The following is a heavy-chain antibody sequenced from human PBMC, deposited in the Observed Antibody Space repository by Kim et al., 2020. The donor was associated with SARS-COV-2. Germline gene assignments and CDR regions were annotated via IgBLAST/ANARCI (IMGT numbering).Heavy chain of an antibody. CDR3: ARFRCGGDCYSGHFDY. V-gene: IGHV5-51*01. CDR1: GYSFTSYW. J-gene: IGHJ4*02. D-gene: IGHD2-21*02. CDR2: IYPGDSDT. Sequence: GESLKISCKGSGYSFTSYWIGWVRQMPGKGLEWMGIIYPGDSDTRYSPSFQGQVTISADKSISTAYLQWSSLKASDTAMYYCARFRCGGDCYSGHFDYWGQGTLVTVSS.